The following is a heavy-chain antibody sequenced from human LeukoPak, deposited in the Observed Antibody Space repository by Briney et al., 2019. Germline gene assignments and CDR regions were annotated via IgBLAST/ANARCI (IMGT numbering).Heavy chain of an antibody. Sequence: GGSLRLSCAASRFTFSTYWMHWVRQAPGKGLLWVSRINGECSSAYYADSVKGRFTISRDNANNTLYLQMNSLRDEDTAVYYCTRADTGRLHGLDIWGQGTRVTVSS. D-gene: IGHD5-18*01. CDR1: RFTFSTYW. CDR2: INGECSSA. V-gene: IGHV3-74*01. J-gene: IGHJ3*02. CDR3: TRADTGRLHGLDI.